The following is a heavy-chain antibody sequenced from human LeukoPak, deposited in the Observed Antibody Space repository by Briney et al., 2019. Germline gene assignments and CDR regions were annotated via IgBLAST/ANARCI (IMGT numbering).Heavy chain of an antibody. CDR3: ARERKVYCSGGSCRFNPPGNFDY. CDR2: INHSGST. V-gene: IGHV4-34*01. CDR1: GGSFSGYL. Sequence: SETLSLTCAVYGGSFSGYLWSWLRQPPGRGLAGIGEINHSGSTNYNPSIKSRGTISVDTSKNQFSLKLSSVTAADTAVYYCARERKVYCSGGSCRFNPPGNFDYWGQGTLVTVSS. J-gene: IGHJ4*02. D-gene: IGHD2-15*01.